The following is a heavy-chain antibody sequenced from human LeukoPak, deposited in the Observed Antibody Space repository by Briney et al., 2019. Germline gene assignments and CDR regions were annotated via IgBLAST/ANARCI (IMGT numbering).Heavy chain of an antibody. CDR3: ARGKYGDWYFDY. J-gene: IGHJ4*01. D-gene: IGHD4-17*01. V-gene: IGHV3-23*01. Sequence: GGSLRLSCAASGVTFSSYAMSWVRQAPGKGLEWVSVTSGSGGTTYYADSVKGRFTISRDNSRNTLYLQMNSLRAEDTAVYYCARGKYGDWYFDYWGQGSLVTVSS. CDR2: TSGSGGTT. CDR1: GVTFSSYA.